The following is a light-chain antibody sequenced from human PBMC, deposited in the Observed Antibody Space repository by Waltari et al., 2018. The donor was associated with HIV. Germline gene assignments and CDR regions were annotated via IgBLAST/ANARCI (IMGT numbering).Light chain of an antibody. CDR3: QQSNSWPLT. Sequence: IEMTQSPATLSASPGERATLSCRASQSVSTNLAWYHQKPGQAPRRLIFGASTRATGIPARFSGSGSGTDFTLTISSLQSEDFAVYYCQQSNSWPLTFGGGTKVEIK. CDR2: GAS. V-gene: IGKV3-15*01. CDR1: QSVSTN. J-gene: IGKJ4*01.